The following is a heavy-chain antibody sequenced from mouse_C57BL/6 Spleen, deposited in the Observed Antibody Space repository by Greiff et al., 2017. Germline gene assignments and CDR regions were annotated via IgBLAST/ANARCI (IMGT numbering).Heavy chain of an antibody. V-gene: IGHV1-53*01. CDR3: ARSLHSSGYLYYYAMDY. Sequence: QVQLQQPGTELVKPGASVKLSCKASGYTFTSYWMHWVKQRPGQGLEWIGNINPSNGGTNYNEKFKSKATLTVDKSSSTAYMRLSSLTSEDSAVYYCARSLHSSGYLYYYAMDYWGQGTSVTVSS. D-gene: IGHD3-2*02. CDR2: INPSNGGT. CDR1: GYTFTSYW. J-gene: IGHJ4*01.